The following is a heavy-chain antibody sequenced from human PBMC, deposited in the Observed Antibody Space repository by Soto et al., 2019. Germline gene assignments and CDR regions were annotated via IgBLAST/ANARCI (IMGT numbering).Heavy chain of an antibody. D-gene: IGHD6-19*01. CDR1: GFTFSSYA. V-gene: IGHV3-30-3*01. CDR3: ARGSHRVAGTSEYFQH. Sequence: PGGSLRLSCAASGFTFSSYAMHWVRQAPGKGLEWVAVISYDGSNKYYADSVKGRFTISRDNSKTTLYLQMNSLRAEDTAVYYSARGSHRVAGTSEYFQHWGQRTLDTVFS. J-gene: IGHJ1*01. CDR2: ISYDGSNK.